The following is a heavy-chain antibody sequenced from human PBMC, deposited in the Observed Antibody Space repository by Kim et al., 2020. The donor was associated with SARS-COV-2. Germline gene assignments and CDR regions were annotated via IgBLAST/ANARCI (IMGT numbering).Heavy chain of an antibody. V-gene: IGHV3-23*01. CDR3: AKAPGAVAGTRWFDP. J-gene: IGHJ5*02. D-gene: IGHD6-19*01. Sequence: DAVKGRFTISRDNSKNTLYLQMNSPRDEDTAVYYCAKAPGAVAGTRWFDPWGQGTLVTVSS.